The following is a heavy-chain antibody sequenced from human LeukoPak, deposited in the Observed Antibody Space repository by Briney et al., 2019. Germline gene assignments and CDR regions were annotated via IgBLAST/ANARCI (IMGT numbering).Heavy chain of an antibody. D-gene: IGHD6-19*01. V-gene: IGHV4-39*01. J-gene: IGHJ4*02. CDR2: IYYSGST. CDR3: ARHDSSGWSVEWSGRFDY. Sequence: SETLSLTCTVSGGSISSSSYYWGWIRQPPGKGLEWIGSIYYSGSTYYNPSLKSRVTISVDTSKNQFSLKLSSVTAADTAVYYCARHDSSGWSVEWSGRFDYWGQGTLVTVSS. CDR1: GGSISSSSYY.